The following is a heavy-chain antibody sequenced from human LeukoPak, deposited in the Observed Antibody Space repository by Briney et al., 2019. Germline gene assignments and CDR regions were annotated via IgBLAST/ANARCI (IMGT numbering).Heavy chain of an antibody. V-gene: IGHV4-59*08. D-gene: IGHD4-17*01. CDR2: IYYSGST. CDR1: GGSISSYY. J-gene: IGHJ3*02. Sequence: SETLSLTCTVSGGSISSYYWSWIRQPPGKGLEWIGYIYYSGSTNYNPSLKSRVTISVDTSKNQFSLKLSSVTAADTAVYYCATSMTTAPGAFDIWGQGTMVTVSS. CDR3: ATSMTTAPGAFDI.